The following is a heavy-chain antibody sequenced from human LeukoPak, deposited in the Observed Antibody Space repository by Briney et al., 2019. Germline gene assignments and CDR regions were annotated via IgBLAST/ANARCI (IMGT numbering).Heavy chain of an antibody. J-gene: IGHJ4*02. CDR1: GSSFTSYW. D-gene: IGHD2-15*01. Sequence: GESLQISCQGSGSSFTSYWIGWVRQLPGKGLEWMGIIYPGDSDTRYSPSFQGQVTISADKSISTAYLQWSSLKASDTAMYYCARHREYCSGGSCYPGFDYWGQGTLVTVSS. CDR3: ARHREYCSGGSCYPGFDY. CDR2: IYPGDSDT. V-gene: IGHV5-51*01.